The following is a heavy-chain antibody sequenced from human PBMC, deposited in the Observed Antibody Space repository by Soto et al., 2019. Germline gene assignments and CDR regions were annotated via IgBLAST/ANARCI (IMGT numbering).Heavy chain of an antibody. CDR2: INHSGST. CDR3: ARGPQLRTQKANLKYGMDV. CDR1: GGSFSGYY. Sequence: LSLTCAVYGGSFSGYYWSWIRQPPGKGLEWIGEINHSGSTNYNPSLKSRVTISVDTSKNQFSLKLSSVTAADTAVYYCARGPQLRTQKANLKYGMDVCGQGPTVPVYS. J-gene: IGHJ6*02. V-gene: IGHV4-34*01.